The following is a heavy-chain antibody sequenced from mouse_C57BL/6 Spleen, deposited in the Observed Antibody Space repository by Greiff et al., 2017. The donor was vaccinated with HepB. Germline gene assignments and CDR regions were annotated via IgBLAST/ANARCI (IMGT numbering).Heavy chain of an antibody. Sequence: EVQLVESGGGLVKPGGSLKLSCAASGFTFSSYTMSWVRQTPEKRLEWVATISGGGGNTYYPDRVKGRFTISRDNAKNTLYLQMSSLRSEDTALYYCARPTFPYYAMDYWGQGTSVTVSS. CDR1: GFTFSSYT. D-gene: IGHD4-1*02. J-gene: IGHJ4*01. V-gene: IGHV5-9*01. CDR3: ARPTFPYYAMDY. CDR2: ISGGGGNT.